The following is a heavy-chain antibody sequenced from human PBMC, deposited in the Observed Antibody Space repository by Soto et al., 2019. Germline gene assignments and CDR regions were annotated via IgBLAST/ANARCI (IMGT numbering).Heavy chain of an antibody. Sequence: EASVKVSCKASGYTFTSYDINWVRQATGQGLEWMGWMNPNSGNTGYAQKFQGRVTMTRNTSISTAYMELSSLRSEDTAVYYCARGSGSVLLWFGSVYYYYYYMDVWGKGTTVTVSS. J-gene: IGHJ6*03. D-gene: IGHD3-10*01. V-gene: IGHV1-8*01. CDR2: MNPNSGNT. CDR1: GYTFTSYD. CDR3: ARGSGSVLLWFGSVYYYYYYMDV.